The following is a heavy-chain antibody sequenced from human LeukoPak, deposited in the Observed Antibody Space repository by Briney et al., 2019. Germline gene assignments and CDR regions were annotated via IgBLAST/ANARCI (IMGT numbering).Heavy chain of an antibody. V-gene: IGHV3-49*04. CDR2: IRSKTYGGTS. Sequence: GGSLRLSCSASGFTFGDYTMSCVRQAPGKGLDWVGLIRSKTYGGTSEHAASVKGRFTISRDDSKSVAYLQMNSLKPEDTAVYYCTRGGGVTMVRGINYYSNMDVWGQGTTVIVSS. J-gene: IGHJ6*02. CDR3: TRGGGVTMVRGINYYSNMDV. D-gene: IGHD3-10*01. CDR1: GFTFGDYT.